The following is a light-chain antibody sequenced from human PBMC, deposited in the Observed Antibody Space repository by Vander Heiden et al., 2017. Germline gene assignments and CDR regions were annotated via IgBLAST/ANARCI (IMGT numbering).Light chain of an antibody. CDR1: QSVNSN. Sequence: EIVLTQSPGTLSLSPGERATLSCRASQSVNSNLAWYQQKPGQAPRLLIFGASRRSTGIPARFSGSGSGTDFTLTSSRLEPEDFAVYYWQQDGISQTFGQATKVQIK. CDR2: GAS. J-gene: IGKJ1*01. CDR3: QQDGISQT. V-gene: IGKV3-20*01.